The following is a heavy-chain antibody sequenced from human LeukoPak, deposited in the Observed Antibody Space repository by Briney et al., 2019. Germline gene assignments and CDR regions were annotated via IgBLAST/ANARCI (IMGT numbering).Heavy chain of an antibody. CDR2: INHSGST. CDR1: GGSSSGYY. V-gene: IGHV4-34*01. CDR3: ARGPTVTTYYYYYGMDV. J-gene: IGHJ6*02. D-gene: IGHD4-17*01. Sequence: PSETLSLTCAVYGGSSSGYYWSWIRQPPGKGLEWIGEINHSGSTNYNPSLKSRVTISVDTSKNQFSLKLSSVTAADTAVYYCARGPTVTTYYYYYGMDVWGQGTTVTVSS.